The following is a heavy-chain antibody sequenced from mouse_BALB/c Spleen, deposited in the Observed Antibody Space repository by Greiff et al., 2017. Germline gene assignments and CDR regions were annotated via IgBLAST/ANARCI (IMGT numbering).Heavy chain of an antibody. V-gene: IGHV2-9-2*01. Sequence: VKLMESGPGLVAPSQSLSITCTVSGFSLTSYDISWISQPPGKGLEWLGVIWTGGGTNYNSAFMSRLSISKDNSKSQVFLKMNSLQTDDTAIYYCVRDRDYTPPYAMDYWGQGTSVTVSS. CDR2: IWTGGGT. D-gene: IGHD2-4*01. J-gene: IGHJ4*01. CDR3: VRDRDYTPPYAMDY. CDR1: GFSLTSYD.